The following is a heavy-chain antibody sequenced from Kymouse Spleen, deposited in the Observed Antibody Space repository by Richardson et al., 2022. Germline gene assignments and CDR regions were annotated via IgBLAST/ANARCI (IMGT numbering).Heavy chain of an antibody. CDR3: TRHIAARRYYYYGMDV. J-gene: IGHJ6*02. CDR2: IRSKANSYAT. Sequence: EVQLVESGGGLVQPGGSLKLSCAASGFTFSGSAMHWVRQASGKGLEWVGRIRSKANSYATAYAASVKGRFTISRDDSKNTAYLQMNSLKTEDTAVYYCTRHIAARRYYYYGMDVWGQGTTVTVSS. D-gene: IGHD6-6*01. V-gene: IGHV3-73*02. CDR1: GFTFSGSA.